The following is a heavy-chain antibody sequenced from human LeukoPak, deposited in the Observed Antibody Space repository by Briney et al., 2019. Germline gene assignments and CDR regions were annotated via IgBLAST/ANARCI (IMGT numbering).Heavy chain of an antibody. V-gene: IGHV1-46*01. CDR1: GYTFSGYY. Sequence: ASVKVSCKASGYTFSGYYIHWVRQAPGQGLEWMGVINRSGGNTFYTQKFQGRVTMTTDMSTSTVYMELSSLRSEDAAVYYCARGLGRTAMVTGGEVRFDYWGQGTLVTVSS. CDR3: ARGLGRTAMVTGGEVRFDY. D-gene: IGHD5-18*01. CDR2: INRSGGNT. J-gene: IGHJ4*02.